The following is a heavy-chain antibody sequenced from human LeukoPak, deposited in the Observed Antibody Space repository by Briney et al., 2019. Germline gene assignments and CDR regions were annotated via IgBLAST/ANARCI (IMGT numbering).Heavy chain of an antibody. CDR2: IYTSGST. CDR1: GGSISSSSYY. J-gene: IGHJ4*02. V-gene: IGHV4-61*02. CDR3: ARGSLVNVYDFLNDY. Sequence: SETLSLTCTVSGGSISSSSYYWSWIRQPAGKGLEWIGRIYTSGSTNYNPSLKSRVTISVDTSKNQFSLKLSSVTAADTAVYYCARGSLVNVYDFLNDYWGQGTLVTVSS. D-gene: IGHD5/OR15-5a*01.